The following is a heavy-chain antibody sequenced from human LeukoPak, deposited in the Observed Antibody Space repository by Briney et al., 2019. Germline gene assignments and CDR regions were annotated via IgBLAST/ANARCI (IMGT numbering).Heavy chain of an antibody. D-gene: IGHD3-10*01. CDR2: ISSSSSYI. Sequence: GGSLRLSCAASGFTFSSYSMNWVRQAPGKGLEWVSSISSSSSYIYYADSVKGRFTISRGNSKNTLYLQMNSLRAEDTAVYYCARDAAGGFDYWGQGTLVTVSS. J-gene: IGHJ4*02. CDR1: GFTFSSYS. V-gene: IGHV3-21*01. CDR3: ARDAAGGFDY.